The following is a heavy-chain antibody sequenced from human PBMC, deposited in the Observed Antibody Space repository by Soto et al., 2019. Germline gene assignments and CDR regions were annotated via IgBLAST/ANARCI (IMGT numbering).Heavy chain of an antibody. CDR2: ISSTGATT. CDR1: GFLFRTYA. CDR3: GGVVDHHFYGMDV. Sequence: QVLESGGGLVQPGGSRRLSCTASGFLFRTYAMYWVCQAPGRGLEWVAGISSTGATTGYAASVQGRFNISRDNSKNTLSLQMQSLRADDTAVYYCGGVVDHHFYGMDVWGQGATVTVSS. J-gene: IGHJ6*02. V-gene: IGHV3-23*01. D-gene: IGHD3-10*01.